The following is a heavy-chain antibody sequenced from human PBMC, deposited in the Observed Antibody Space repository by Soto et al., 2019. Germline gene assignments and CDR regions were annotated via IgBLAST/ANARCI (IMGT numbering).Heavy chain of an antibody. CDR3: VRPLPSGQTHARDV. CDR2: IYNDGTT. V-gene: IGHV3-53*01. Sequence: GSLRLSCVASGLPVAGSYMAWVRQAPGKGLELASVIYNDGTTYYSQSVEGRFTISRGTSKNTLYLQMDRLRDEDTAVYYCVRPLPSGQTHARDVWGQGTTVTVSS. J-gene: IGHJ6*02. D-gene: IGHD3-10*01. CDR1: GLPVAGSY.